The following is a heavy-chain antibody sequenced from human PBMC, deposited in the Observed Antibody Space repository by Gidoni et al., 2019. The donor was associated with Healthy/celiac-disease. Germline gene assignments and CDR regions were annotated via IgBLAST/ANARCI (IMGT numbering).Heavy chain of an antibody. CDR3: AKGATMIVVVMNPGGMDV. J-gene: IGHJ6*02. V-gene: IGHV3-23*01. Sequence: EVQLLESGGGLVQPGGSLRLSCAASGFTFSSYAMSWVRQAPGKGLEWVSAISGSGGSTYYADSVKGRFTISRDNSKNTLYLQMNSLRAEDTAVYYCAKGATMIVVVMNPGGMDVWGQGTTVTVSS. D-gene: IGHD3-22*01. CDR2: ISGSGGST. CDR1: GFTFSSYA.